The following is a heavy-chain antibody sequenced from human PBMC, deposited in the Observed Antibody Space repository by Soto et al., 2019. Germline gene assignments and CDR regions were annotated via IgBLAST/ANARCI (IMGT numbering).Heavy chain of an antibody. CDR2: FIPVYRTL. CDR1: GGSFGKSA. J-gene: IGHJ4*02. Sequence: SVKVSCKASGGSFGKSAINWVRQTPGQGLEWLGGFIPVYRTLNYAQKFQGRVTITADGSTGTAYMTLSSLASDDTAVYYCATGVIWIGYFTVDSWGQGTRVTVSS. D-gene: IGHD3-3*01. CDR3: ATGVIWIGYFTVDS. V-gene: IGHV1-69*13.